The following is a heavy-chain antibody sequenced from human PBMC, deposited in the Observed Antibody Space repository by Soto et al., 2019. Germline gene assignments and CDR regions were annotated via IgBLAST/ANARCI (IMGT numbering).Heavy chain of an antibody. V-gene: IGHV3-30*18. CDR1: GFTFSSYG. J-gene: IGHJ2*01. CDR2: ISYDGSNK. Sequence: QVQLVESGGGVVQPGRSLRLSCAASGFTFSSYGMHWVRQAPGKGLEWVTVISYDGSNKYYADSVKGRFTISRDNSKNTLYLQMNSLRAEDTAVYYCAKECIAVAGYWYFDLWGRGTLVTVSS. CDR3: AKECIAVAGYWYFDL. D-gene: IGHD6-19*01.